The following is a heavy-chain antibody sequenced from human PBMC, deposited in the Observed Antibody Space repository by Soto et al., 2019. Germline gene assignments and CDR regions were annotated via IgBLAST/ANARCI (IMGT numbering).Heavy chain of an antibody. V-gene: IGHV1-46*01. D-gene: IGHD5-18*01. CDR3: ATSVNSAMAFDY. CDR2: INPTGGST. Sequence: QVQLVQSGAEVKKPGASVKVSCKASGYTFTHYYIHWVRQAPGQGLEWMGIINPTGGSTTYAQKFRAGFTMTRDTSTSTGYMALSSLRSEDSAVYYCATSVNSAMAFDYWGQGTRVNVSS. J-gene: IGHJ4*02. CDR1: GYTFTHYY.